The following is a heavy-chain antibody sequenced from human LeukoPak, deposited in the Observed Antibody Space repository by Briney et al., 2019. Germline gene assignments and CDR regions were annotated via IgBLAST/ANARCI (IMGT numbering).Heavy chain of an antibody. CDR2: INPNSGGT. V-gene: IGHV1-2*06. CDR1: GYTFTGYY. J-gene: IGHJ4*02. D-gene: IGHD6-19*01. CDR3: ARSPFRSGWYTGDY. Sequence: ASVKVSCKSSGYTFTGYYMHWVRQAPGQGLEWMGRINPNSGGTNYAPKFQGRVTMTSDTSISTAYMELSRLRSDDTAVYYCARSPFRSGWYTGDYWGQGTLVTVSS.